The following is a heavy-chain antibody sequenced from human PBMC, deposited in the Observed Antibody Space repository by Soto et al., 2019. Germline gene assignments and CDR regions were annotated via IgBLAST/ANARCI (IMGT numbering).Heavy chain of an antibody. J-gene: IGHJ4*02. V-gene: IGHV1-24*01. CDR2: FDPEDGET. Sequence: GASVKVSCKVSGYTLTELSMHWVRQAPGKGLEWMGGFDPEDGETIYAQKFQGRVTMTEDTSTDTAYMELSSLRSEDTAVYYCATDPGHSSSWYYFDYWGQGTLVTVSS. CDR3: ATDPGHSSSWYYFDY. CDR1: GYTLTELS. D-gene: IGHD6-13*01.